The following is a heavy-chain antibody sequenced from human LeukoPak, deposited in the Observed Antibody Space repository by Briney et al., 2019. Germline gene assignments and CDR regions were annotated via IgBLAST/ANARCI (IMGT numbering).Heavy chain of an antibody. CDR1: GFTFSSYS. V-gene: IGHV3-48*01. Sequence: GGSLRLSCAASGFTFSSYSTNWVRQAPGKGLEWVSYISSSSSTIYYADSVKGRFTISRDNAKNSLYLQMNSLRAEDTAVYYCARNPSGYSNPNWGQGTLVTVSS. J-gene: IGHJ4*02. CDR2: ISSSSSTI. CDR3: ARNPSGYSNPN. D-gene: IGHD3-22*01.